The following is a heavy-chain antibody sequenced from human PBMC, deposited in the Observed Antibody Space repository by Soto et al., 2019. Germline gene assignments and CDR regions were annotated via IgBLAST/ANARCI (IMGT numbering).Heavy chain of an antibody. CDR1: GYTFISYH. V-gene: IGHV1-46*01. D-gene: IGHD6-19*01. CDR3: AREGSNYGWPFDT. Sequence: ASVKVSCKTPGYTFISYHIHWMRQAPGQGLEWMGMINPSGGATSYAQKFQARVTLTRETSTSTVYMEMSSLRSDDTAVYYCAREGSNYGWPFDTWGQGTLVTVSS. J-gene: IGHJ5*02. CDR2: INPSGGAT.